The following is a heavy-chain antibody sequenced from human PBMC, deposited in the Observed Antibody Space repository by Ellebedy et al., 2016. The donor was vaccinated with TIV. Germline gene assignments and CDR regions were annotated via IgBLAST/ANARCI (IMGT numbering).Heavy chain of an antibody. CDR1: GGSVSSGSYY. CDR3: ARAIEGPTVTAIRGNDY. Sequence: SETLSLTXTVSGGSVSSGSYYWGWIRQPPGKGLEWIGSIYYSGSTYYNPSLKSRVTISVDTSKNQFSLKLSSVTAADTAVYYCARAIEGPTVTAIRGNDYWGQGTLVTVSS. CDR2: IYYSGST. V-gene: IGHV4-39*01. D-gene: IGHD2-21*02. J-gene: IGHJ4*02.